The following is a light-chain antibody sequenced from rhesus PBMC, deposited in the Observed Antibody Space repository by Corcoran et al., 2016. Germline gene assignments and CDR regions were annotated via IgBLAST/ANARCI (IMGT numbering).Light chain of an antibody. CDR1: QDISSY. CDR3: QQRNGYPYS. V-gene: IGKV1-38*01. Sequence: DIQLTQSPSSLSASVGARVTITCRASQDISSYFAWYQQKPGKAPNLLIYDASNLQSGVPSRFSGSGSGTHFNLTISRLQPEDFAVYYCQQRNGYPYSFGRGTKVEIK. CDR2: DAS. J-gene: IGKJ2*01.